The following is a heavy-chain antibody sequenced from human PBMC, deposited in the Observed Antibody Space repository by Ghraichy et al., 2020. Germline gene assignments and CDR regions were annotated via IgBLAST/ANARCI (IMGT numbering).Heavy chain of an antibody. CDR1: GFTFSSYA. J-gene: IGHJ4*02. D-gene: IGHD5-24*01. V-gene: IGHV3-30-3*01. Sequence: GALRLSCAASGFTFSSYAMHWVRQAPGKGLEWVAVISYDGSNKYYADSVKGRFTISRDNSKNTLYLQMNSLRAEDTAVYYCARDGNYYSDYWGQGTLVTVSS. CDR2: ISYDGSNK. CDR3: ARDGNYYSDY.